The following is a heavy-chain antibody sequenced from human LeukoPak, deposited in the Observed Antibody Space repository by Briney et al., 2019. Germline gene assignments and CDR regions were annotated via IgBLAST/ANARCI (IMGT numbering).Heavy chain of an antibody. V-gene: IGHV1-46*01. Sequence: GASVKVSCKASGYTFTSYYMHWVRQAPGQGLEWVGIINPSGGSTSHAQKFQGRVTMTRDTSTSTVYMELSSLRSEDTAVYYCARLASGWFVWYFDYRGQGTLVTVSS. D-gene: IGHD6-19*01. CDR3: ARLASGWFVWYFDY. J-gene: IGHJ4*02. CDR2: INPSGGST. CDR1: GYTFTSYY.